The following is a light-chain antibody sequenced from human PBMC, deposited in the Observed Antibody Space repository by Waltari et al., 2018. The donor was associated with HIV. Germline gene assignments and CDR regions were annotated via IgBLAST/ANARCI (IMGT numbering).Light chain of an antibody. V-gene: IGKV1-39*01. CDR1: QTISGY. CDR3: QQSYTTPYT. Sequence: DIQVTQSPSSLSASVGDRVTVTCRASQTISGYLNWYQHKPGKAPKLLIYAASNLQSGVPLRFRGSGSGTDFTLTITSLDPEDFATYYCQQSYTTPYTFGQGTRLVIK. J-gene: IGKJ2*01. CDR2: AAS.